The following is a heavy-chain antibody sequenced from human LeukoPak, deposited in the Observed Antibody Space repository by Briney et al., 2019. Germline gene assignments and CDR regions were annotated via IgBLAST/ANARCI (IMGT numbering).Heavy chain of an antibody. D-gene: IGHD3-16*01. Sequence: SETLSLTCTVSGGSFSGYYWSWIRQPPGKGLEWIGYISYSGDTNYTPSLKSRVAMSVDTSKNQFSLKLSSVTAADTAVYYCARALNLRGWFDPWGQGTLVTVSS. CDR2: ISYSGDT. CDR1: GGSFSGYY. V-gene: IGHV4-59*12. CDR3: ARALNLRGWFDP. J-gene: IGHJ5*02.